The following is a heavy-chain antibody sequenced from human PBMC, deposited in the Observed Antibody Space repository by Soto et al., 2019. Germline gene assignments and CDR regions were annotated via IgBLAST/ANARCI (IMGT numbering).Heavy chain of an antibody. J-gene: IGHJ6*02. Sequence: QVQLVQSGAEVKKPGSSGKVSCKASGGTFSSYAISWVRQAPGQGLEWMGGIIAISGTANYAQKFRGRVTITADEFTTTAHMKLRRLRTEDTAVYYCAISQGSTTSLAIYYYYYYGMDVWGQGTTVTVSS. CDR3: AISQGSTTSLAIYYYYYYGMDV. D-gene: IGHD2-2*01. V-gene: IGHV1-69*01. CDR2: IIAISGTA. CDR1: GGTFSSYA.